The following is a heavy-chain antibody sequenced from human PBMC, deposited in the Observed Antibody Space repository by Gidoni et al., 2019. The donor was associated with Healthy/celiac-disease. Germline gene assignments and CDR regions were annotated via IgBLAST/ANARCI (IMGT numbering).Heavy chain of an antibody. CDR3: ARERDIVVVPAAILGIYYFDY. J-gene: IGHJ4*02. V-gene: IGHV4-34*01. CDR2: INHSGST. D-gene: IGHD2-2*02. Sequence: EWIGEINHSGSTNYNPSLKSRVTISVDTSKNQFSLKLSSVTAADTAVYYCARERDIVVVPAAILGIYYFDYWGQGTLVTVSS.